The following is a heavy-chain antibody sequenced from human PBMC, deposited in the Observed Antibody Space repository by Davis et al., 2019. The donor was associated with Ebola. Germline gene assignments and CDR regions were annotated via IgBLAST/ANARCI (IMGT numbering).Heavy chain of an antibody. CDR1: GFTFSHYW. D-gene: IGHD5-12*01. Sequence: GESLKISCAASGFTFSHYWMTWVRQAPGKGLVWVARIDPDGTGTNYADSVKGRFTISRDNAKNTLSLQMNSLRVEDTAVYYCVRDSGYYSHDYWGHGTLVTVSS. J-gene: IGHJ4*01. V-gene: IGHV3-74*01. CDR3: VRDSGYYSHDY. CDR2: IDPDGTGT.